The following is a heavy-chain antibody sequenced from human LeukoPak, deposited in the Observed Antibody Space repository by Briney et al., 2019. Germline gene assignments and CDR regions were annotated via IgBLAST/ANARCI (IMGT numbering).Heavy chain of an antibody. CDR2: ISWNSVII. CDR1: GFTFSSYS. J-gene: IGHJ4*02. D-gene: IGHD4-17*01. V-gene: IGHV3-9*01. Sequence: GGSLRLSCAASGFTFSSYSMNWVRQAPGKGLEWVSGISWNSVIIAYADSVKGRFTISRDNAKNSLYLQMSSLRAEDTALYYCAKANYGDSYFDYWGQGTLVTVSS. CDR3: AKANYGDSYFDY.